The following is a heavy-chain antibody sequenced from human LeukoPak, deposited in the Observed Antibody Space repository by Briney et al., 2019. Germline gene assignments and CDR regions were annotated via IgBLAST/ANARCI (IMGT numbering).Heavy chain of an antibody. CDR1: GFTFSNYA. CDR3: AKYSSWDPYYGAFDI. CDR2: ISTSGAST. Sequence: GGSPRLSCAASGFTFSNYAMSCVRQAPGKGLEWVSSISTSGASTYYADSVKGRFTISRDNSKNTLSLQVNSLRAEDTAVYYCAKYSSWDPYYGAFDIWGQGTMVTVSS. D-gene: IGHD3-10*01. J-gene: IGHJ3*02. V-gene: IGHV3-23*01.